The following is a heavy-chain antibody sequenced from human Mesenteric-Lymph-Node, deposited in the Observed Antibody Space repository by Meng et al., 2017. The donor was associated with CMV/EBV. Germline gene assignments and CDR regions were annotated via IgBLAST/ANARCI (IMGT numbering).Heavy chain of an antibody. Sequence: GESLKISCTASGFTFSSYAMTWVRQGPGKGLEWVLVIGGSGGSTYYADSVKGRFTISRDNSKNTLYLQMNSLRAEDTAVYYCARVLVPAAPFDYWGQGTLVTVSS. V-gene: IGHV3-23*01. D-gene: IGHD2-2*01. J-gene: IGHJ4*02. CDR1: GFTFSSYA. CDR3: ARVLVPAAPFDY. CDR2: IGGSGGST.